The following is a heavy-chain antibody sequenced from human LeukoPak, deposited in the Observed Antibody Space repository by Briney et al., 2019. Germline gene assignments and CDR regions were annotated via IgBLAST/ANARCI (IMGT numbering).Heavy chain of an antibody. CDR2: ISSSSSYI. V-gene: IGHV3-21*04. Sequence: GGSLRLSCAASGFTFSRYAMSWVRQAPGKGLEWVSSISSSSSYIYYADSVKGRFTISRDNAKNSLYLQMNSLRAEDTAVYYCARGFSDTDWFDPWGQGTLVTVSS. D-gene: IGHD5-18*01. CDR1: GFTFSRYA. CDR3: ARGFSDTDWFDP. J-gene: IGHJ5*02.